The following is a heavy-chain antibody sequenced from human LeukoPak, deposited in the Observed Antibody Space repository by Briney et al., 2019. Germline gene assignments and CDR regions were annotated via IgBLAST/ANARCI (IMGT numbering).Heavy chain of an antibody. V-gene: IGHV3-33*01. D-gene: IGHD5-24*01. CDR3: ARDTASRPTISWRYYYYGMDV. CDR2: IWYDGSNK. J-gene: IGHJ6*02. CDR1: GFTFSSYG. Sequence: GRSLRLSCAASGFTFSSYGMHWVRQAPGKGLEWVAVIWYDGSNKYYADSVKGRFTISRDNSKNTLYLQMNSLRAEDTAVYYCARDTASRPTISWRYYYYGMDVWGQGTTVTASS.